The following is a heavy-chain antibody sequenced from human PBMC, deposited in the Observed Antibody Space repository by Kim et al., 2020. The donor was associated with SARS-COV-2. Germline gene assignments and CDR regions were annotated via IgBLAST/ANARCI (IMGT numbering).Heavy chain of an antibody. J-gene: IGHJ4*02. D-gene: IGHD4-17*01. CDR2: IIPILGIA. CDR1: GGTFSSYA. V-gene: IGHV1-69*04. CDR3: ARSGPYGDYRSYYFDY. Sequence: SVKVSCKASGGTFSSYAISWVRQAPGQGLEWMGRIIPILGIANYAQKFQGRVTITADKSTSTAYMELGSLRSEDTAVYYCARSGPYGDYRSYYFDYWGQGTLVTVSS.